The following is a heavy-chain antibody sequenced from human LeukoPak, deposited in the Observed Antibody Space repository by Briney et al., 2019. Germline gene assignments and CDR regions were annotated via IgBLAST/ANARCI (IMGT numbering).Heavy chain of an antibody. CDR3: AELGITMIGGV. Sequence: GGSLRLSCAASGFTFNEMNWVRQAPGKGLEWVSYISSSGSTIYYADSVKGRFTISRDNAKNSLYLQMNSLRAEDTAVYYCAELGITMIGGVWGKGTTVTISS. V-gene: IGHV3-48*03. CDR2: ISSSGSTI. CDR1: GFTFNE. D-gene: IGHD3-10*02. J-gene: IGHJ6*04.